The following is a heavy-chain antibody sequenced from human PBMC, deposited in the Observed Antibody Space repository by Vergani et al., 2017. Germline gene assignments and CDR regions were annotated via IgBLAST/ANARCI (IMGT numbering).Heavy chain of an antibody. V-gene: IGHV4-39*01. CDR1: NDSVSNTFYY. CDR2: IYYSGST. CDR3: ARPFYYGSGPWGRGAFDI. J-gene: IGHJ3*02. Sequence: QVQLQESGPGLVKPSETLSLTCTVSNDSVSNTFYYWGWIRQTPGKGLEWIGSIYYSGSTYYNPSLESRVTMSVDTSKNQFSLKLSSVTAEDTAVYYCARPFYYGSGPWGRGAFDIWGQGTMVTVSS. D-gene: IGHD3-10*01.